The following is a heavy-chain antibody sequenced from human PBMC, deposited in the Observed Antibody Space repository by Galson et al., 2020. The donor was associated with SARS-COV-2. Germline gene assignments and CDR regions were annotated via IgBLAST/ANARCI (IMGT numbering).Heavy chain of an antibody. J-gene: IGHJ3*01. Sequence: GGSLRLSCAASGFIFTNYEMNWVRQAPGKGLEWISYISDSGTNIYYADSVKGRFSISRDNTKNSVYLQMTSVRAEDTAVYYWASPYLAAASFFGAFDLWGRGTVVTVSS. D-gene: IGHD6-13*01. CDR1: GFIFTNYE. V-gene: IGHV3-48*03. CDR2: ISDSGTNI. CDR3: ASPYLAAASFFGAFDL.